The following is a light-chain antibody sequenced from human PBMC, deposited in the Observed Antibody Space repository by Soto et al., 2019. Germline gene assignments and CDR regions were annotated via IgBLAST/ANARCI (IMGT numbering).Light chain of an antibody. J-gene: IGLJ1*01. V-gene: IGLV2-14*01. CDR3: SSYTSSNTLV. Sequence: QSALTQPASVSGSPGQSITISCTGTSSDVGGYNYVSWYLQHPGKAPKLIIYEVSNRPSGVSNRFSGSKSGNTASLTISGLQAEDEADYYCSSYTSSNTLVFGTGTKVTVL. CDR2: EVS. CDR1: SSDVGGYNY.